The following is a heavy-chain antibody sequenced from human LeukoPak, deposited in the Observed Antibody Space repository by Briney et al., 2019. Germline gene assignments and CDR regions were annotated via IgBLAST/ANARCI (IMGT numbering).Heavy chain of an antibody. CDR1: GGSFTSSIYY. V-gene: IGHV4-39*01. J-gene: IGHJ4*02. CDR3: ARHSYSHGYGDY. D-gene: IGHD5-18*01. Sequence: PSETLSLTCTVSGGSFTSSIYYWGCIRHPPGKGLEWIGTIYYSGSPYYHPSLKSRLSISIDTSKNQFSLKLNSVTAADTAVYYCARHSYSHGYGDYWGEGTLVTVSS. CDR2: IYYSGSP.